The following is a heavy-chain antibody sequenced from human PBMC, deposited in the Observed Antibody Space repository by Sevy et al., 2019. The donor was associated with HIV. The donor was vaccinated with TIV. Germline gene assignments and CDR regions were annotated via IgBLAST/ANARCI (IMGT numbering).Heavy chain of an antibody. D-gene: IGHD3-22*01. CDR2: ISYDGSNK. J-gene: IGHJ4*02. Sequence: GGSLRLSCAASGFTFSSYAMHWVRQAPGKGLEWVAVISYDGSNKYYADSVKGRFTISRDNSKNPLYLQMNSLRAEDTAVYYCARGLYYYDSSGYYFDYWGQGTLVTVSS. V-gene: IGHV3-30*04. CDR3: ARGLYYYDSSGYYFDY. CDR1: GFTFSSYA.